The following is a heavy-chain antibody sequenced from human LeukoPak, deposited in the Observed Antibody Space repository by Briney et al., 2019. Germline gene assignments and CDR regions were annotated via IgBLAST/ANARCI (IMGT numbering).Heavy chain of an antibody. J-gene: IGHJ5*02. CDR1: GFTFSNYA. CDR3: AKDGMYQLLRKTYNWFDP. V-gene: IGHV3-23*01. D-gene: IGHD2-2*01. CDR2: ISTSGSGGAT. Sequence: PGGSLRLSCAASGFTFSNYAMSWVRQAPGKGLEWVSIISTSGSGGATYYADSVKGRFTISRDNSKNTLYLQMNSLRAEDTAVYYCAKDGMYQLLRKTYNWFDPWGQGTLVTVSS.